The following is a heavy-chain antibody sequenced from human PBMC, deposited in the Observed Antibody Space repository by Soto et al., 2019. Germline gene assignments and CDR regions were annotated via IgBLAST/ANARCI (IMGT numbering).Heavy chain of an antibody. D-gene: IGHD2-15*01. J-gene: IGHJ6*02. Sequence: QVQLVQSGAAVKKPGSSVKVSCKASGGTFSSYAISWVRQAPGQGLEWMGGIIPIFGTANYAQKFQGRVTITADESTSTAYMELRSLRSEHTAVYYCARHPGGRGYYYGMDVWGQGTTVTVSS. CDR2: IIPIFGTA. V-gene: IGHV1-69*12. CDR3: ARHPGGRGYYYGMDV. CDR1: GGTFSSYA.